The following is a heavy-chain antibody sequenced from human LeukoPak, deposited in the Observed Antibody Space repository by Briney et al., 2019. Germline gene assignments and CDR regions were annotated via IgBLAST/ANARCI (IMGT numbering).Heavy chain of an antibody. D-gene: IGHD3-22*01. CDR1: GGSISSYY. Sequence: TSETLSLTCTVSGGSISSYYWSWIRQPPGKGLEWIGYIYYSGSTNYNPSLKSRVTISVDTSKIQFSLKLSSVTAADTAVYYCARVGTPKHYYYDSSGYYDYWGQGTLVTVSS. V-gene: IGHV4-59*01. J-gene: IGHJ4*02. CDR3: ARVGTPKHYYYDSSGYYDY. CDR2: IYYSGST.